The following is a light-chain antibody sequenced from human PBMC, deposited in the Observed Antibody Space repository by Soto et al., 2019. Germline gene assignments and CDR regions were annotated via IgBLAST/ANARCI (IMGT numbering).Light chain of an antibody. Sequence: QSVLTQPRSVSGSPGQSVTISCSGTSGDIGDYNYVSWYQQHPGQAPKVIIHDVTERPLGVPERFSGSKSGNTASLTISGLQAEDESDYYCCSHGGSYSFVFGPGTKVTVL. CDR2: DVT. J-gene: IGLJ1*01. CDR3: CSHGGSYSFV. CDR1: SGDIGDYNY. V-gene: IGLV2-11*01.